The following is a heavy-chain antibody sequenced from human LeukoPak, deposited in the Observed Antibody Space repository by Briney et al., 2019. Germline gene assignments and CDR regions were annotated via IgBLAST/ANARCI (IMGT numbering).Heavy chain of an antibody. CDR3: ARARQLLYDGFDY. J-gene: IGHJ4*02. Sequence: SVKVSCKASGGTFSSYAISWVRQAPGQGLEWMGGIIPIFGTANYAQKFQGRVTITTDESTSTAYMELSSLRSEDTAVYYCARARQLLYDGFDYWGQGTLVTVSS. V-gene: IGHV1-69*05. CDR2: IIPIFGTA. D-gene: IGHD2-2*02. CDR1: GGTFSSYA.